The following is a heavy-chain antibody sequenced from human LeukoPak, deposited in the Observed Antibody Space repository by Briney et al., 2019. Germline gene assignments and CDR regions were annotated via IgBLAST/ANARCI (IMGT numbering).Heavy chain of an antibody. D-gene: IGHD5-18*01. CDR1: GGSFSGYY. J-gene: IGHJ4*02. CDR2: INHSGST. Sequence: PSETLSLTCAVYGGSFSGYYWSWIRQPPGKGLEWIGEINHSGSTNYNPSLKSRVTISVDTSKNQFSLKLSSVTAADTAVYYCASGYSYGHLDYWGQGTLVTVSS. V-gene: IGHV4-34*01. CDR3: ASGYSYGHLDY.